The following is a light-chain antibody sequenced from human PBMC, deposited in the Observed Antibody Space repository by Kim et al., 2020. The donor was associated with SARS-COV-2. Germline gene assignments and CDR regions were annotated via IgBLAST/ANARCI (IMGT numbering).Light chain of an antibody. J-gene: IGLJ3*02. CDR3: VAWDDSLSGWV. V-gene: IGLV1-47*01. CDR1: RSNMGSNY. Sequence: QGVPMSGSGSRSNMGSNYVYWYQPLPGTAPKLLIYRNNQRPSGVPDRFSGSKSGTSASLAIRGLRSEDEADYYCVAWDDSLSGWVFGGGTKLTVL. CDR2: RNN.